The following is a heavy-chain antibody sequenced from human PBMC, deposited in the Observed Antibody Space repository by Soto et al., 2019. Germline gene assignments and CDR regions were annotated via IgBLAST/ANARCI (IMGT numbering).Heavy chain of an antibody. D-gene: IGHD2-21*01. J-gene: IGHJ5*02. CDR1: GYAFTSYG. V-gene: IGHV1-18*01. Sequence: GASVKVSCKASGYAFTSYGISWVRQAPGQGLEWMGGYEPEDDKIIYAQKFQGRVTMTEDTSTDTAYLELSNLNSDDTAIYFCAIDSVVSAPLGWLDPWGPGTLVTVSS. CDR2: YEPEDDKI. CDR3: AIDSVVSAPLGWLDP.